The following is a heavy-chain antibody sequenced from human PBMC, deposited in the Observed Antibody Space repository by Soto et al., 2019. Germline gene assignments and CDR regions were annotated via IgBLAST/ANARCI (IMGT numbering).Heavy chain of an antibody. CDR3: ARRWADPGGY. D-gene: IGHD1-26*01. CDR2: IYYSGST. Sequence: QLQLQESGPGLVKPSETLSLTCTVSGGSISSSSYYWGWIRQPPGKGLEWIGSIYYSGSTYYNPSPTRRVTISADTSKIQFSLKLSSVTAADTAVFYCARRWADPGGYWGQGTLVTVSS. CDR1: GGSISSSSYY. J-gene: IGHJ4*02. V-gene: IGHV4-39*01.